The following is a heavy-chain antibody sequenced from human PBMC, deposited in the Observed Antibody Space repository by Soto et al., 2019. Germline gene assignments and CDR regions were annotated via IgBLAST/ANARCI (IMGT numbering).Heavy chain of an antibody. V-gene: IGHV3-30-3*01. D-gene: IGHD3-22*01. CDR2: ISYDGSNK. Sequence: GGSLRLSCAASGFTFSSYAMHWVRQAPGKGLEWVAVISYDGSNKYYADSVKGRFTISRDNSKNTLYLQMNSLRAEDTAVYYCARDPNYYDSSDPPPPFDYWGQGTLVTVSS. CDR3: ARDPNYYDSSDPPPPFDY. CDR1: GFTFSSYA. J-gene: IGHJ4*02.